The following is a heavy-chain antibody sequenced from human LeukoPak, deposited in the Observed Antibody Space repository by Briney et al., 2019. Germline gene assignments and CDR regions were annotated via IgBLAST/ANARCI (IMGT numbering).Heavy chain of an antibody. CDR2: IIPIFGTA. V-gene: IGHV1-69*13. J-gene: IGHJ4*02. CDR3: AREGRAPGGYYYDSLPYYFDY. CDR1: GGTFISYA. D-gene: IGHD3-22*01. Sequence: SVKVSCKASGGTFISYAISWVRQAPGQGLEWMGGIIPIFGTANYAQKFQGRVTITADESTSTAYMELSSLRSEDTAVYYCAREGRAPGGYYYDSLPYYFDYWGQGTLVTVSS.